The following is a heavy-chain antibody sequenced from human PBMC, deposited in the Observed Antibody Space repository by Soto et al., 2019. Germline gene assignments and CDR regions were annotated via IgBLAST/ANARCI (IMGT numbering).Heavy chain of an antibody. Sequence: EVALLESGGGLVQPGGSLRLSCAASGFTFSSYVMSWVRQAPGKGLEWLSAISVSGSGTYYADSVKGRFTISRDNPKNTLYLQMTSLGTDDTATYYCAKDDSSSWAFSDSWGQGTLVTVSS. CDR3: AKDDSSSWAFSDS. V-gene: IGHV3-23*01. J-gene: IGHJ5*01. CDR2: ISVSGSGT. D-gene: IGHD3-22*01. CDR1: GFTFSSYV.